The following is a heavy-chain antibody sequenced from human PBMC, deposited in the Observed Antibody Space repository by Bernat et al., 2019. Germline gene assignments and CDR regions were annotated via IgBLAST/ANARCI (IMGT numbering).Heavy chain of an antibody. J-gene: IGHJ5*01. D-gene: IGHD3-10*01. CDR1: GFSVSSYY. CDR2: IYSGGRT. Sequence: EVQLVESGGGLIQPGGSLRLSCAASGFSVSSYYMSWVRQAPGEGLEWVSLIYSGGRTYYADSVQGRFTSSRDNSKNTLYLQMNSLRAEDTALYYCARVAYGSGSYYNINWFDSWGQGILVTVSS. CDR3: ARVAYGSGSYYNINWFDS. V-gene: IGHV3-53*01.